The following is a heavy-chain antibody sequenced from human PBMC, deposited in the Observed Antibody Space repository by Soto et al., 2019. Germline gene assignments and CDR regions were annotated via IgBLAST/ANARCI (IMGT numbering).Heavy chain of an antibody. CDR2: INHSGST. CDR3: ARGIEYSSSIYFDY. J-gene: IGHJ4*02. D-gene: IGHD6-6*01. Sequence: SETLSLTCAVYGGSFSGYYWSWIRQPPGKGLEWIGEINHSGSTNYNPSLKSRVTISVDTSKNQFSLKLSSVTAADTAVYYCARGIEYSSSIYFDYWGQGTLVTVSS. CDR1: GGSFSGYY. V-gene: IGHV4-34*01.